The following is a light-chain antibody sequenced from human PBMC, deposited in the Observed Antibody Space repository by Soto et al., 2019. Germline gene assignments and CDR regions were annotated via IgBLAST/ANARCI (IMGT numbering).Light chain of an antibody. Sequence: EIVLTQSPGTLSLSPGEGGTLSCRASQSISSSYLAWYQQKPGQSTRLLIYAASSSATGIPDRFSGSGSGTDFTLTISRLEPEDFAVYYCQLYGGSHMFSFGQGTKLEIK. J-gene: IGKJ2*01. CDR2: AAS. CDR1: QSISSSY. CDR3: QLYGGSHMFS. V-gene: IGKV3-20*01.